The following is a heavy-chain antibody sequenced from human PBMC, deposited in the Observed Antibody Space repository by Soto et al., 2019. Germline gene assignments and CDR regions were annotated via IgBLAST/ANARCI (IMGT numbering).Heavy chain of an antibody. J-gene: IGHJ4*02. D-gene: IGHD3-10*01. Sequence: EVQLVESGGGLVQPGGSLRLSCAACGFTFSSYSMNWVRQAPGKGLEWVSYISSSSSTIYYADSVKGRFTISRDNAKNSLYLQMNSLRAEDTAVYYCARDRIWFGELLFFDYWGQGTLVTVSS. CDR3: ARDRIWFGELLFFDY. V-gene: IGHV3-48*01. CDR1: GFTFSSYS. CDR2: ISSSSSTI.